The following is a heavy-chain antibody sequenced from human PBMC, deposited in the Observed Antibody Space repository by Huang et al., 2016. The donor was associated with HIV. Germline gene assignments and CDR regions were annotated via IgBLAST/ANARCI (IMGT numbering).Heavy chain of an antibody. CDR3: ARQSEGSGSYFDY. J-gene: IGHJ4*02. CDR1: GFTLSTDR. Sequence: EVQLVESGGGLVKPGGSLRLSCAASGFTLSTDRMNWVRQAPGKGLKWVSSISSRTSYIYYADSVEGRFTIARDNAKTSFFLQMNSLTAEDTAVDYCARQSEGSGSYFDYWGQGTLVTVSS. V-gene: IGHV3-21*01. CDR2: ISSRTSYI. D-gene: IGHD1-26*01.